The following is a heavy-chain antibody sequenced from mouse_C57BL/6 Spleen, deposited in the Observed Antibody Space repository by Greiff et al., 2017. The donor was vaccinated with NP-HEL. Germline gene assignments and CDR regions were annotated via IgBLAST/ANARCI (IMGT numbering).Heavy chain of an antibody. V-gene: IGHV1-69*01. CDR3: ARLSIGPWFAY. D-gene: IGHD2-14*01. Sequence: LKQPGAELVMPGASVKLSRKASGYTFTSYWMHWVKQRPGQGLEWIGEIDPSDSYTTYNQKFKGKSTLTVDKSSSTAYMQLSSLTSEDSAVYYCARLSIGPWFAYWGQGTLVTVSA. CDR1: GYTFTSYW. J-gene: IGHJ3*01. CDR2: IDPSDSYT.